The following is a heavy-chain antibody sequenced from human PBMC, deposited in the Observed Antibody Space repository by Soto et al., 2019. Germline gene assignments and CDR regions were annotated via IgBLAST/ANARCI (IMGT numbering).Heavy chain of an antibody. V-gene: IGHV3-11*01. D-gene: IGHD5-12*01. Sequence: PGGPPRLSCAASGFTLSDYNMSWIHQAPGKGLEWVSYMSSRGSTIYYAGSVKGRFTISRDNAKNSLYLQMNSLRAEDTAVYYCARDRAIKRHYMDVWGKGTTVTVSS. J-gene: IGHJ6*03. CDR2: MSSRGSTI. CDR3: ARDRAIKRHYMDV. CDR1: GFTLSDYN.